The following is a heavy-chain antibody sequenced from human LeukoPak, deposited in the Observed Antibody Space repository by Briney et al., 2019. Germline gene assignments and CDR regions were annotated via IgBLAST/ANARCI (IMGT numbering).Heavy chain of an antibody. D-gene: IGHD3-3*01. Sequence: SETLSLTCTVPGGSISSGGYYWSWIRQHPGKGLEWIGYIYYSGSTYYNPSLKSRVTISVDTSKNQFSLKLSSVTAADTAVYYCARVGYYDFWSGYYPYYFDYWGQGTLVTVSS. CDR2: IYYSGST. J-gene: IGHJ4*02. CDR1: GGSISSGGYY. V-gene: IGHV4-31*03. CDR3: ARVGYYDFWSGYYPYYFDY.